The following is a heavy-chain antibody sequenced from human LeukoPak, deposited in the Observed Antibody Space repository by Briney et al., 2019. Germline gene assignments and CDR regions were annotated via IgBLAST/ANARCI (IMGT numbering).Heavy chain of an antibody. J-gene: IGHJ4*02. V-gene: IGHV2-70*04. D-gene: IGHD5-18*01. CDR2: IDWDGDG. Sequence: SGPTLVNPTQTLTLTCSFSGFSLTNYGLGVSLIRQSPGKPLEWLARIDWDGDGWFTTSLKTRLSISKDTSKNQVVLTMTNMDPADTATYYCARDQMTDMVLGIFDYWGQGTLVTVSS. CDR1: GFSLTNYGLG. CDR3: ARDQMTDMVLGIFDY.